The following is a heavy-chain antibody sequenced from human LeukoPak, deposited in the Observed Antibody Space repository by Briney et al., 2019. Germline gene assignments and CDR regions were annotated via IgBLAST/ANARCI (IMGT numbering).Heavy chain of an antibody. CDR1: GFTFSSYS. Sequence: GGSLRLSCAASGFTFSSYSMNWVRQAPGKGLEWVSYISSSSSTIYCADSVKGRFTISRDNAKNSLYLQMNSLRAEDTAVYYCARGVSPTPGYSSGWYRLNGNWFDPWGQGTLVTVSS. CDR3: ARGVSPTPGYSSGWYRLNGNWFDP. CDR2: ISSSSSTI. D-gene: IGHD6-19*01. V-gene: IGHV3-48*01. J-gene: IGHJ5*02.